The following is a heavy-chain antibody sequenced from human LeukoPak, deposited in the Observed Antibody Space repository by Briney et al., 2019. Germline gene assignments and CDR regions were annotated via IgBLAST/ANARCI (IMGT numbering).Heavy chain of an antibody. V-gene: IGHV3-33*01. Sequence: GGSLRLSCAASGFTFSSYGMHWVRPAPGKGLEWVAVIWYDGSNKYYADSVKGRFTISRDNSKNTLYLQMNSLRAEDTAVYYCARDRSRLRFGSNWFDPWGQGTPVTVSS. CDR3: ARDRSRLRFGSNWFDP. D-gene: IGHD5-12*01. CDR1: GFTFSSYG. J-gene: IGHJ5*02. CDR2: IWYDGSNK.